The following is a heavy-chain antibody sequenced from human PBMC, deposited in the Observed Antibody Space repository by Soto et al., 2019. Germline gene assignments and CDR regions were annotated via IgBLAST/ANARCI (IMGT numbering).Heavy chain of an antibody. CDR3: VTDEVGL. J-gene: IGHJ6*02. CDR1: GFTFSVHA. CDR2: ISADGGST. Sequence: GGSLRLSCSASGFTFSVHAMLWVRQPPGKELEFVSAISADGGSTKYADSVKGRFTISRDNSKNTLYLQMTSLRVEDTAIYYCVTDEVGLRGPGTTVTVSS. V-gene: IGHV3-64D*08.